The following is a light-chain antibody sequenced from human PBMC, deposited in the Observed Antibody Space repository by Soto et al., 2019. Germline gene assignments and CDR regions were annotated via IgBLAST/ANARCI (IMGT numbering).Light chain of an antibody. CDR2: DAS. V-gene: IGKV3-20*01. J-gene: IGKJ4*01. CDR3: HQYAVSPLT. Sequence: EIVLTQSPGTLSLSPGESATLSCRASQSVGRNYLAWFQHKPDQAPRLLIYDASNRPTGVPDRFSGSGSGTDFTLSVTRLEPEDFAVYYCHQYAVSPLTFGGGTTVEIK. CDR1: QSVGRNY.